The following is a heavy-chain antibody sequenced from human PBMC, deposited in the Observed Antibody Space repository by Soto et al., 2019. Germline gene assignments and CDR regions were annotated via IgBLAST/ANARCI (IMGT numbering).Heavy chain of an antibody. CDR1: GYTFTSYA. J-gene: IGHJ6*02. CDR3: ARDVVATRGVYYYGMDV. V-gene: IGHV1-3*01. CDR2: INAGNGNT. D-gene: IGHD1-26*01. Sequence: ASVKVSCKASGYTFTSYAMHWVRQAPGQRLEWMGWINAGNGNTKYSQKFQGRVTITRDTSASTAYMELSSLRSEDTAVYYCARDVVATRGVYYYGMDVWGQGTTVTVSS.